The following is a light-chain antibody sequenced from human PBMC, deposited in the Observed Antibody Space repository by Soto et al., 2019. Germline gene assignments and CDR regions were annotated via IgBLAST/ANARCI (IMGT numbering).Light chain of an antibody. CDR3: QSYDNSLTEWV. CDR1: SSDIGTYNF. CDR2: GNN. V-gene: IGLV2-14*01. J-gene: IGLJ3*02. Sequence: QSALTQPASMSGSPGQSITISCSGASSDIGTYNFVSWYQQSPGKAPKLIIYGNNNRPSGVPDRFSGSKSAISASLVITGLQADDEADYYCQSYDNSLTEWVFGGGTKLTVL.